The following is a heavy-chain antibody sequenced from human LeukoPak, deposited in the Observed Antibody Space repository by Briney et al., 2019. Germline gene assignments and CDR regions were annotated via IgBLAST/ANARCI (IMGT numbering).Heavy chain of an antibody. D-gene: IGHD2-2*01. CDR3: ARERGTCSSTSCSSDAFDI. J-gene: IGHJ3*02. Sequence: PSETLSLTCTVSGGSISSNYWSWIRQPAGKGLEWIGRIYTSGSTNYNPSLKSRVTMSVDTSKNQFSLKLSSVTAADTAVYYCARERGTCSSTSCSSDAFDIWGQGTMVTVSS. CDR1: GGSISSNY. CDR2: IYTSGST. V-gene: IGHV4-4*07.